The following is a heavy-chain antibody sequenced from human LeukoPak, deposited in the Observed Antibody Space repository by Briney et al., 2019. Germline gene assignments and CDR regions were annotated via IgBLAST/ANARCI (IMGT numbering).Heavy chain of an antibody. Sequence: GGSLRLSCAASGFTFSSYWMSWVRQAPGKGLEWVANIKQDGSEKYYVDSVKGRFTISRDNAKNSLYLQMNSLRAEDTAVYYCARVSSSSWWALDYWGQGTLVTVSS. D-gene: IGHD6-13*01. V-gene: IGHV3-7*01. CDR1: GFTFSSYW. CDR3: ARVSSSSWWALDY. J-gene: IGHJ4*02. CDR2: IKQDGSEK.